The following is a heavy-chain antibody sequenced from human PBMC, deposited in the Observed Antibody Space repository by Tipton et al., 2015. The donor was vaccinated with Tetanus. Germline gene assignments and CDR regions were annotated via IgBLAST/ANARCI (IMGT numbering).Heavy chain of an antibody. CDR2: VSYSGST. V-gene: IGHV4-39*01. Sequence: LRLSCTVSGASISSNTYYWGWIRQPPGKGLEWIASVSYSGSTYYNPSLKSRVTMSLDTSKNQFSLKLDSVTAADAAVYYCARPGVGGYTGYYFDCWGQGTVVTVSS. CDR3: ARPGVGGYTGYYFDC. D-gene: IGHD5-12*01. CDR1: GASISSNTYY. J-gene: IGHJ4*02.